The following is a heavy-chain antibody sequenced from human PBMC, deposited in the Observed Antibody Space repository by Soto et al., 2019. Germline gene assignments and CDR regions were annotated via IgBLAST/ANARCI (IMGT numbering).Heavy chain of an antibody. D-gene: IGHD2-2*01. J-gene: IGHJ3*01. V-gene: IGHV1-69*04. CDR1: GGTFSSYT. CDR2: IIPILGMA. CDR3: ARDLKIVVIPAAPYDAFDV. Sequence: SVKVSCKASGGTFSSYTISWVRQAPGQGLEWMGRIIPILGMANYAQKFQGRVTITADKSTSTAYMELSSLRSEDTAVYYCARDLKIVVIPAAPYDAFDVWGQGTMVTVSS.